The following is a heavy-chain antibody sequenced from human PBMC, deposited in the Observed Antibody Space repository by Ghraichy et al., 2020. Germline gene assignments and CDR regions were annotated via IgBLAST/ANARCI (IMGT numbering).Heavy chain of an antibody. J-gene: IGHJ6*02. V-gene: IGHV3-30*18. CDR1: GFTFSRYG. CDR3: AKERDSSGYYSFRGDYYGMDV. CDR2: TSYDGSNK. Sequence: GGSLRLSCAASGFTFSRYGMHWVRQAPGKGLEWVAVTSYDGSNKNYADSVKGRSTISRDNSKNTLYLQMNSLRAEDTAVYYCAKERDSSGYYSFRGDYYGMDVRGQGTKVTVSS. D-gene: IGHD3-22*01.